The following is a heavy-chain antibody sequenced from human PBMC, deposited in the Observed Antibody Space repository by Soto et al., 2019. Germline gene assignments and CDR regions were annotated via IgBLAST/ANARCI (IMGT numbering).Heavy chain of an antibody. D-gene: IGHD2-15*01. Sequence: GGSLRLSCSASGFTFSSYAMHWVRQAPGKGLEYVSAISSNGGSTYYADSVKGRFTISRDNSKNTLYLQMSSLRAEDTAVYYCVKERYCSGDSCYPSPIYSWGRRTPVTVSS. V-gene: IGHV3-64D*08. CDR1: GFTFSSYA. CDR3: VKERYCSGDSCYPSPIYS. CDR2: ISSNGGST. J-gene: IGHJ5*01.